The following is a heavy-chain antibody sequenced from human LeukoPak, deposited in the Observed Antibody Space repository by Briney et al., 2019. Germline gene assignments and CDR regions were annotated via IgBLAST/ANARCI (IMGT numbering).Heavy chain of an antibody. CDR1: GFIFSSYW. CDR2: IKQDGSEK. D-gene: IGHD6-6*01. Sequence: PGGSLRLSCAVSGFIFSSYWMSWVRQAPGKGLEWVANIKQDGSEKYYVDSAKGRFTISRDNAKNSLYLQMNSLRAEDTAVYYCAKTTNPRLDSSSSDYWGQGTLVTVSS. V-gene: IGHV3-7*01. J-gene: IGHJ4*02. CDR3: AKTTNPRLDSSSSDY.